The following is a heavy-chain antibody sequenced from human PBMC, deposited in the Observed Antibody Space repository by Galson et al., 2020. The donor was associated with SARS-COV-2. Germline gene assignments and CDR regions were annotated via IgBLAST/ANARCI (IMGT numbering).Heavy chain of an antibody. D-gene: IGHD2-15*01. J-gene: IGHJ4*02. V-gene: IGHV1-2*02. Sequence: ASVKVSCKASGYTFTGYYIHWVRQAPGQGLEWMGWINPDSGRTHYAQNFQGRVTMTRDTSISTAWMELNRLTSDDRAVYYCARDPTGYCTDGNCYTLDFWGQGTLVTVSS. CDR3: ARDPTGYCTDGNCYTLDF. CDR2: INPDSGRT. CDR1: GYTFTGYY.